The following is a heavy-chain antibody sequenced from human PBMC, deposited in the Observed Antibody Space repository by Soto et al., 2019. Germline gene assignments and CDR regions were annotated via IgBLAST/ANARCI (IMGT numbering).Heavy chain of an antibody. V-gene: IGHV3-73*02. CDR3: SGNWNDEPY. Sequence: EVHLVESGGGLVQPGGSLKVSCEASGFIFSASAIHWVRQAPGKGLEWVGRMKNKANNYATLYAESVKGRFTVSRDDSQNTAYLQMNSLKTEDTAVYYCSGNWNDEPYWGQGNLVTVSS. CDR1: GFIFSASA. J-gene: IGHJ4*02. D-gene: IGHD1-20*01. CDR2: MKNKANNYAT.